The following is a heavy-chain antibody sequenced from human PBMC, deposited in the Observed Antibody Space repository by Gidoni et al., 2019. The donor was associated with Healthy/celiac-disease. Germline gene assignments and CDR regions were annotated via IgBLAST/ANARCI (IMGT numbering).Heavy chain of an antibody. CDR1: GFTFISYA. CDR2: ISSNGGST. V-gene: IGHV3-64D*06. J-gene: IGHJ4*02. CDR3: VKGLGAYYYDSSGYYSDY. Sequence: EVQLVESGGGLVQPGGSLRLSCSASGFTFISYAMHLVRQAPGKGLEYVSAISSNGGSTYYADSVKGRFTISRDNSKNTLYLQMSSLRAEDTAVYYCVKGLGAYYYDSSGYYSDYWGQGTLVTVSS. D-gene: IGHD3-22*01.